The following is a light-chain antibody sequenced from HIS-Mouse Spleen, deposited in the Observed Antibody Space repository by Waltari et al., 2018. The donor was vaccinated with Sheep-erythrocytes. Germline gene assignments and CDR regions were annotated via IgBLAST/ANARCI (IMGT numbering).Light chain of an antibody. CDR3: QVWDSSSDHVV. CDR1: NIGSKS. Sequence: SYVLTQPPSVSVAPGQTARITCGGNNIGSKSVHWYQQKPGQAPVLVVYDDSDRPSWIPERCSGSNSGNTATLTISRVEAGDEADYYCQVWDSSSDHVVFGGGTKLTVL. CDR2: DDS. J-gene: IGLJ2*01. V-gene: IGLV3-21*02.